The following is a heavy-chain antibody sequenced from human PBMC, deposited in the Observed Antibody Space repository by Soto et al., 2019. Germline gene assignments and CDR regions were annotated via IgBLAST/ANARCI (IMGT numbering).Heavy chain of an antibody. V-gene: IGHV3-23*01. D-gene: IGHD6-6*01. CDR1: GFTFSSYA. CDR2: ISGSGGST. J-gene: IGHJ6*03. Sequence: GGSLRLSCAASGFTFSSYAMSWVRQAPGKGLEWVSAISGSGGSTYYADSVKGRFTISRDNSKNTLYLQMNSLRAEDTAVYYCAKGAAARPIYYYYYYYMDVWGKGTTVTVSS. CDR3: AKGAAARPIYYYYYYYMDV.